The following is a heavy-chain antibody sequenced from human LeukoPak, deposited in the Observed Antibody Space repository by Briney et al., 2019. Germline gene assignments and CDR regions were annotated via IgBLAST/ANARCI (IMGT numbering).Heavy chain of an antibody. CDR2: INHSGST. CDR3: ARRPPRGGMDV. Sequence: SETLSLTCAVSGGSFSGYYWTWIRQPPGKGLEWIGEINHSGSTNYNPSLKSRVTISVDTSKNQFSLKLSSVTAADTAVYYCARRPPRGGMDVWGQGTTVTVSS. J-gene: IGHJ6*02. CDR1: GGSFSGYY. V-gene: IGHV4-34*01.